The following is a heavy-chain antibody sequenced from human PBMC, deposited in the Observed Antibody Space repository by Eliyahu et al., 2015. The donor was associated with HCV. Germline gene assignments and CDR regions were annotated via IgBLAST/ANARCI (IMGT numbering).Heavy chain of an antibody. Sequence: QITLKESGPTLVKPTQTLTLTCTFSGFSLSTSPGGVGWIRQPPGKALEWLALIHWNDDKRYSPSLKSRLTITKDTSKNQVVLTMTNMDPVDTATYYCAHRREGWFGERVGWFDPWGQGTLVTVSS. D-gene: IGHD3-10*01. CDR2: IHWNDDK. CDR3: AHRREGWFGERVGWFDP. V-gene: IGHV2-5*01. CDR1: GFSLSTSPGG. J-gene: IGHJ5*02.